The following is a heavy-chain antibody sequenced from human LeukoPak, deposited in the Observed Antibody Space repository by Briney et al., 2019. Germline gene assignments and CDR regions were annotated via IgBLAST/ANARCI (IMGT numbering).Heavy chain of an antibody. D-gene: IGHD3-16*02. CDR3: ASSPRAADGTYYDYVWGSYRNDY. CDR2: ISSSGSTI. Sequence: GGSLRLSCAASGFTVSSNYMSWVRQAPGKGLEWVSYISSSGSTIYYADSVKGRFTISRDNAKNSLYLQMNSLSAEDTAVYYCASSPRAADGTYYDYVWGSYRNDYWGQGTLVTVSS. J-gene: IGHJ4*02. CDR1: GFTVSSNY. V-gene: IGHV3-11*04.